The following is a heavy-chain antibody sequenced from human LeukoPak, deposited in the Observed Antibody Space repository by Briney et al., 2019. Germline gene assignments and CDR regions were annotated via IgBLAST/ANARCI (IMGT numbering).Heavy chain of an antibody. D-gene: IGHD2-2*01. CDR2: IIPIFGTA. V-gene: IGHV1-69*13. Sequence: GASVKVSCKASGGTFSSYAISWVRQAPGQGLEWMGGIIPIFGTANYAQKFQGRVTITADESTSTAYMELSSLRSEDTAVYYCARSSPYCSSTSCQYYFDYWGQGTLVTVSS. J-gene: IGHJ4*02. CDR1: GGTFSSYA. CDR3: ARSSPYCSSTSCQYYFDY.